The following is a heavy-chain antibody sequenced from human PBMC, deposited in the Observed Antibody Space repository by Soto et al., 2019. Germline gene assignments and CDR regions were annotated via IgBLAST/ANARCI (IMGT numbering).Heavy chain of an antibody. Sequence: SETLSLTCTVSGGSISSGDYYWSWIRQPPGKGLEWIGYIYYSGSTYYNPSLKSRVTISVDTSKNQFSLKLSSVTAADTAVYYCARARKGAQVWSGYYSYYYYYGMDVWGQGTTVTVYS. V-gene: IGHV4-30-4*01. CDR2: IYYSGST. D-gene: IGHD3-3*01. CDR1: GGSISSGDYY. J-gene: IGHJ6*02. CDR3: ARARKGAQVWSGYYSYYYYYGMDV.